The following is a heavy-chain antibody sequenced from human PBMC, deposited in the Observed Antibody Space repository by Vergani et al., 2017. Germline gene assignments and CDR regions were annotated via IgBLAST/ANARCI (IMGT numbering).Heavy chain of an antibody. CDR1: GFTFSNAW. D-gene: IGHD3-3*01. Sequence: VQLVESGGGLVKPGGSLRLSCAASGFTFSNAWMSWVRQAPGKGLEWVGRIKSKTDGGTTDYAAPVKGRFTISRDDSKNTLYLQMNSLKTEDTAVYYCTTDQYYDFWSGDSPRDYWGQGTLVTVSS. J-gene: IGHJ4*02. V-gene: IGHV3-15*01. CDR3: TTDQYYDFWSGDSPRDY. CDR2: IKSKTDGGTT.